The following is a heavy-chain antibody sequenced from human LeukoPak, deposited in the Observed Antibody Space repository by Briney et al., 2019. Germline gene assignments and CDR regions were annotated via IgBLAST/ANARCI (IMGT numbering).Heavy chain of an antibody. Sequence: PGGSLRLSCAASRFTFSSYAMHWVRQAPGKGLDWVAVISYDGSNKYYADSVKGRFTISRDNSKNTLYLQMNSLRADDTAVYYCARDKIQLWSGDYYYGMDVWGQGTTVTVPS. D-gene: IGHD5-18*01. CDR2: ISYDGSNK. CDR1: RFTFSSYA. V-gene: IGHV3-30-3*01. CDR3: ARDKIQLWSGDYYYGMDV. J-gene: IGHJ6*02.